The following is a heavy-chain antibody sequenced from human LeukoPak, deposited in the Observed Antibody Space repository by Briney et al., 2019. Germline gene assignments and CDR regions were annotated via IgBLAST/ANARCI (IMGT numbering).Heavy chain of an antibody. J-gene: IGHJ6*03. CDR3: ARDSVGGAGSGSMAV. D-gene: IGHD3-10*01. CDR2: IYYSGST. V-gene: IGHV4-31*03. Sequence: PSQTLSLTCTVSGGSMSSGGYYWRWIRQHPGKGLDWIGYIYYSGSTYYNPSLKSRFTISVDTSKNQFSLNLSSATAAHTAVYIGARDSVGGAGSGSMAVGGKGTRVPVP. CDR1: GGSMSSGGYY.